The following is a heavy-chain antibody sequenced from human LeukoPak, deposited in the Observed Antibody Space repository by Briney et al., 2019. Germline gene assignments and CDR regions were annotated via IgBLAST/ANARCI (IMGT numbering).Heavy chain of an antibody. D-gene: IGHD3-10*01. V-gene: IGHV3-33*01. CDR3: ARDVYYYGSGIDY. J-gene: IGHJ4*02. CDR1: GFTFSSYG. Sequence: GGSLRLSCAASGFTFSSYGMHWVRQAPGKGLEWVAVIWYDGSNKYYADSVKGRFTNSRDNSKNTLYLQMNSLRAEDTAVYYCARDVYYYGSGIDYWGQGTLVTVSS. CDR2: IWYDGSNK.